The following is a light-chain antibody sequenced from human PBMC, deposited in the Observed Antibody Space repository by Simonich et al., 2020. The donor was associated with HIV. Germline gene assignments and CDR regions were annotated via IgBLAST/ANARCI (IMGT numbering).Light chain of an antibody. CDR3: MQGLYIPLT. J-gene: IGKJ4*01. Sequence: DTVMTQTPLSLSVTPGQPASLSCKSSQILLHSDGTTYLHWYLQKAGPSPQLLIYEVSSRFSGVPDRFSGSGSGTDFTLQISRVEAEDVGVYYCMQGLYIPLTFGGGTKVEIK. CDR2: EVS. V-gene: IGKV2-29*02. CDR1: QILLHSDGTTY.